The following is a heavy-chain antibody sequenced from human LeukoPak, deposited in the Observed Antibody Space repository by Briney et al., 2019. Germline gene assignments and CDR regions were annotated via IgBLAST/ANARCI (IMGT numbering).Heavy chain of an antibody. V-gene: IGHV3-7*03. CDR2: IKPDGSDK. CDR1: RFTFSNYW. Sequence: GGSLRLSCGASRFTFSNYWMSWVRQAPGKGLEWVANIKPDGSDKYYVDSVKGRFTISRDNSKKTLYLQMNSLRAEDTAVYYCAKGPVVTFDIWGQGTMVTVSS. CDR3: AKGPVVTFDI. J-gene: IGHJ3*02. D-gene: IGHD2-15*01.